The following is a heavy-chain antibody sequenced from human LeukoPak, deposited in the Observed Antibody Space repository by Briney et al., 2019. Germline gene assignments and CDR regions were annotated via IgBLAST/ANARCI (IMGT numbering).Heavy chain of an antibody. D-gene: IGHD6-19*01. V-gene: IGHV4-59*11. CDR2: VYYSGSI. CDR3: ARLSRVAVAGSYGYHSMDV. CDR1: GASIDGHY. Sequence: SETLSLTCTVSGASIDGHYWSWIRLPPGKGLDWIGFVYYSGSISYNPSLKSRVTISADTSNNQFSLKLDSVTAADTAVYYCARLSRVAVAGSYGYHSMDVWGRGTTVTVSS. J-gene: IGHJ6*02.